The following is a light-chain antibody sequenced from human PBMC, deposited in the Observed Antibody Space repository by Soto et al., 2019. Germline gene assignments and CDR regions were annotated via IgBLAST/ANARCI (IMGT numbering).Light chain of an antibody. CDR3: QQRSNWPPIT. J-gene: IGKJ5*01. CDR1: QGVSRY. Sequence: EVVLTQSPATLSLSPWERATLSCRASQGVSRYLAWYQQKPGQAPRLLIYDASNRATGIPARFSGSGSETDFTLTISSLEPENVGVYYCQQRSNWPPITFGQGTRLE. V-gene: IGKV3-11*01. CDR2: DAS.